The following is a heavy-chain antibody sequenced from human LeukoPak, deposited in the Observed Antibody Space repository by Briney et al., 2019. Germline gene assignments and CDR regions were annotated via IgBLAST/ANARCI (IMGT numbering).Heavy chain of an antibody. CDR3: VKDRPGDDPFDY. J-gene: IGHJ4*02. CDR1: GFTFSSYA. CDR2: ISSIGGST. Sequence: AGGSLRLSCSASGFTFSSYAMHWVGQPPGKGLEGVSAISSIGGSTYYADSVKGSFTISRDNSKSTLYLQMSSLRAEDTAVYFCVKDRPGDDPFDYWGQGTLVTVSS. D-gene: IGHD3-10*01. V-gene: IGHV3-64D*06.